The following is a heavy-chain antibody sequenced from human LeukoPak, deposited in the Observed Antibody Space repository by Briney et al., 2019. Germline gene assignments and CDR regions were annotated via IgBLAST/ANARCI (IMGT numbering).Heavy chain of an antibody. J-gene: IGHJ4*02. CDR3: ARDKIVGPTTLDY. V-gene: IGHV3-7*01. CDR1: GFTFSGYW. CDR2: IKQDASEI. D-gene: IGHD1-26*01. Sequence: VGSLRLSCAASGFTFSGYWMSWVRQTPEKGLEWVANIKQDASEIYYVDSVKGRFTISRDNAKNSLYLQMNSLRADDTAVYYCARDKIVGPTTLDYWGQGTLVTVSS.